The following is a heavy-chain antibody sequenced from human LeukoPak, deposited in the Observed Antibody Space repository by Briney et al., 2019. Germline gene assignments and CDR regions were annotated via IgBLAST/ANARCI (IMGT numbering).Heavy chain of an antibody. CDR1: GGSISSYY. V-gene: IGHV4-59*01. D-gene: IGHD3-3*01. J-gene: IGHJ4*02. CDR3: AVYYDFWSGYYSRGVFDY. Sequence: SETLSLTRTVSGGSISSYYWSWIRQPPGKGLEWIGYIYYSGSTNYNPSLKSRVTISVDTSKNQFSLKLSSVTAADTAVYYCAVYYDFWSGYYSRGVFDYWGQGTLVTVSP. CDR2: IYYSGST.